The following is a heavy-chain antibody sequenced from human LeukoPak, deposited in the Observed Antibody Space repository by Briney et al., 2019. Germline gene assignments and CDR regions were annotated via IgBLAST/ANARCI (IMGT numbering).Heavy chain of an antibody. J-gene: IGHJ1*01. CDR1: GFTYSSYP. CDR3: AKGSIAVVPGEYFQH. Sequence: GGSLRLSCAASGFTYSSYPMSGARQAPGKGLEWVSDISGSGGSTYYADSVKGRFTISRDNSKNTLYLQMNNLRAEDTAVYYCAKGSIAVVPGEYFQHWGQGTLVTVSS. CDR2: ISGSGGST. D-gene: IGHD6-19*01. V-gene: IGHV3-23*01.